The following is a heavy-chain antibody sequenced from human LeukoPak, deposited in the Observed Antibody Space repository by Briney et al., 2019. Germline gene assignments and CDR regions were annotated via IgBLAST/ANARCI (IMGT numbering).Heavy chain of an antibody. Sequence: KPSETLSLTCTVSGGSISSYYWSWIRQPPGKGLEWIGYICYSGSTYYNPSLKSRVTISVDTSKNQFSLKLSSVTAADTAVYYCARDMGASRRNWFDPWGQGTLVTVSS. CDR3: ARDMGASRRNWFDP. CDR1: GGSISSYY. CDR2: ICYSGST. J-gene: IGHJ5*02. D-gene: IGHD1-26*01. V-gene: IGHV4-59*12.